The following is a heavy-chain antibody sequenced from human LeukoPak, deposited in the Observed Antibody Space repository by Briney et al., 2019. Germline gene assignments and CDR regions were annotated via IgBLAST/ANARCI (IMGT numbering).Heavy chain of an antibody. Sequence: GGSLRLSCGASGFTFSDYSMNWVRQSPGKGLEWVSYIDRFSHTISYADSVKGRFTISRDNAKNSLYLQMNSLRAEDTAVYYCARERVTPHLYYFDYWGQGTLVTVSS. J-gene: IGHJ4*02. CDR2: IDRFSHTI. CDR3: ARERVTPHLYYFDY. V-gene: IGHV3-48*04. D-gene: IGHD4-23*01. CDR1: GFTFSDYS.